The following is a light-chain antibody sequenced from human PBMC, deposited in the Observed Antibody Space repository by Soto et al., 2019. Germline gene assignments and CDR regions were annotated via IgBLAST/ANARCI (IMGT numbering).Light chain of an antibody. Sequence: DIQMTQSPSSLSASVGDRVTITCRASQAIRNDLAWYQQKPGKAPERLIYDASSLESGVPSRFRGCGSGTEFTLTISSLQSEDFAVYYCQQYNNWPPITFGQGTRLEIK. V-gene: IGKV1-17*01. J-gene: IGKJ5*01. CDR2: DAS. CDR3: QQYNNWPPIT. CDR1: QAIRND.